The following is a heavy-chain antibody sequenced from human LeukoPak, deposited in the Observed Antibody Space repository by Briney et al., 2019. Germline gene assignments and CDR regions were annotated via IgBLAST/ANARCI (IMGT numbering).Heavy chain of an antibody. D-gene: IGHD2-15*01. V-gene: IGHV3-23*01. CDR2: ISGSGGST. CDR3: AKGVKGWTSFDY. J-gene: IGHJ4*02. CDR1: GFTFSSYA. Sequence: GGSLRLSCAASGFTFSSYAMSWVRQAPGKGLDWVSAISGSGGSTYYADSVKGRFTISRDNSKNTLYLQMNSPRADDTAVYYCAKGVKGWTSFDYWGQGTLVTVSS.